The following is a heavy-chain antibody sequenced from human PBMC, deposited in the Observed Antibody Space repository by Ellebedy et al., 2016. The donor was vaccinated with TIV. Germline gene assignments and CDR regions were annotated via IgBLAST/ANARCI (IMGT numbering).Heavy chain of an antibody. Sequence: SVKVSXKVTGATFSSKAINWVRQAPGQGLEWMGGTLPIFGTAKYGQKFQGRVTITADKSTSTVYMELSSLRSEDTAMYYCARGSEMATIRGYFDPWGQGTLVTVSS. J-gene: IGHJ5*02. CDR3: ARGSEMATIRGYFDP. V-gene: IGHV1-69*06. CDR1: GATFSSKA. CDR2: TLPIFGTA. D-gene: IGHD5-24*01.